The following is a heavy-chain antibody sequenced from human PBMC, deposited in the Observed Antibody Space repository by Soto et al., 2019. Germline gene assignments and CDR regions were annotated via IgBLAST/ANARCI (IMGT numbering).Heavy chain of an antibody. V-gene: IGHV1-18*01. CDR2: ISTYNGNT. CDR3: ASESAGLLDY. D-gene: IGHD2-21*01. CDR1: GYTFTSYG. Sequence: QVQLVQSGAEVKETGASVKVSCKASGYTFTSYGICWVRQAPGQGPACMGWISTYNGNTNYAQKFLGRVTMTQDTSTSTAYRALRSRRSDDAPVYYGASESAGLLDYWGQGTLVTVSS. J-gene: IGHJ4*02.